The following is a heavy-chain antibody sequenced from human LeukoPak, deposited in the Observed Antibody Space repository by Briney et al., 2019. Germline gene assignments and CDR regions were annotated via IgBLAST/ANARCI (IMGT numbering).Heavy chain of an antibody. V-gene: IGHV5-10-1*01. J-gene: IGHJ3*02. CDR2: IDPSDSYT. D-gene: IGHD5-12*01. CDR3: ARRIWGYSGYEPDLKGDAFDI. Sequence: GEALKISCKGSGYIFTSYWIRWVREMPGKGLEWMGRIDPSDSYTNYSPSFQGHVTISADKSISTAYLQWSSLKASDTAMYYCARRIWGYSGYEPDLKGDAFDIWGQGTMDTVSS. CDR1: GYIFTSYW.